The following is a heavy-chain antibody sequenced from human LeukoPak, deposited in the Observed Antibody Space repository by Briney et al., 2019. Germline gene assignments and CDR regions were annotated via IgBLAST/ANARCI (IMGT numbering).Heavy chain of an antibody. CDR1: GFTFSSYA. V-gene: IGHV3-64*01. CDR2: ISSNGGST. D-gene: IGHD6-25*01. J-gene: IGHJ3*01. Sequence: PGGSLRLSCAASGFTFSSYAMHWVRQAPGKGLEYVSAISSNGGSTYYANSVKGRFTISRDNSKNTLYLQMGSLRAEDTAVYYCAKDPIAAANDAFDLWGQGTMVTVSS. CDR3: AKDPIAAANDAFDL.